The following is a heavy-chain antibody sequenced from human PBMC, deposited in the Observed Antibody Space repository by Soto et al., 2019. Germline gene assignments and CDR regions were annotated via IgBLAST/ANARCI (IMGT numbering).Heavy chain of an antibody. CDR3: ARESEDLTSNFDY. J-gene: IGHJ4*02. Sequence: EVQLVESGGGLVKPGGSLSLSCAVSGFTFTRYSMNWVRQAPGKGLEWVSSISSTTNYIYYGDSMKGRFTISRDNAKNSLYLEMNSLRAEDTAVYYCARESEDLTSNFDYWGQGTLVTVSS. V-gene: IGHV3-21*06. CDR2: ISSTTNYI. CDR1: GFTFTRYS.